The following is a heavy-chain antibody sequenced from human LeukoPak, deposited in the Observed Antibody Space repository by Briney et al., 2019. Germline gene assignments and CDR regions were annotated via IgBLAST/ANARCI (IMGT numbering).Heavy chain of an antibody. Sequence: ASVNVSCKASGGTFDNTAVNWLRQAPGQGLEWMGRIFFTLGSGTFAQKLQGRVRFSADKATNTAYMELSSLRPEDTAIYYCARVDHDGRPYSHRGPQNWFDPWGQGTRVTVSS. CDR3: ARVDHDGRPYSHRGPQNWFDP. J-gene: IGHJ5*02. V-gene: IGHV1-69*04. D-gene: IGHD3-22*01. CDR2: IFFTLGSG. CDR1: GGTFDNTA.